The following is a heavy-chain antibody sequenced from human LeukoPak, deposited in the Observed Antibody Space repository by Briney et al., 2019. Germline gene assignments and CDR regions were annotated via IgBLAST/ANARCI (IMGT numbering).Heavy chain of an antibody. CDR1: GFPFTSYS. CDR2: ISSSSSTT. J-gene: IGHJ4*02. CDR3: ARADDYVWGSYRYGPFDY. D-gene: IGHD3-16*02. Sequence: GGSLRLSCAASGFPFTSYSMNWVRQAPGKGLEWVSYISSSSSTTYYADSVKGRFTISRDNAKNSLYLQMNSLRAEDTAVYYCARADDYVWGSYRYGPFDYWGQGTLVTVSS. V-gene: IGHV3-48*04.